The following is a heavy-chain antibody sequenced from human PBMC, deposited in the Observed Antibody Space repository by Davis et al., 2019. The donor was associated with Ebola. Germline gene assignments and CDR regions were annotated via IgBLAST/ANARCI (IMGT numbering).Heavy chain of an antibody. CDR2: INPSTGGT. CDR3: ARINCSSDSCSKASWFDP. CDR1: GYTFTGYY. V-gene: IGHV1-2*02. Sequence: ASVKVSCKASGYTFTGYYMYWVRQAPGQGLEWMGWINPSTGGTNYAQKFQGRVTVTRDTSISTAYMELIRLTSDDTAVYYCARINCSSDSCSKASWFDPWGQGTLVTVSS. J-gene: IGHJ5*02. D-gene: IGHD2-2*01.